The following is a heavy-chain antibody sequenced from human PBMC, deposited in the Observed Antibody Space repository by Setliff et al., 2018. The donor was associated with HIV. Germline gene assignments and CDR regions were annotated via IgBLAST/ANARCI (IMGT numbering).Heavy chain of an antibody. Sequence: SETLSLTCTVSGGSISSSSYYWGWIRQPPGKGLEWIGSIYYSGSTYYNPSLKSRVTISVDTLKNQFSMKLSSVIAADTAVYYCARDLNRGYSGYVYNWFDPWGQGTLVTVPQ. J-gene: IGHJ5*02. D-gene: IGHD5-12*01. CDR2: IYYSGST. V-gene: IGHV4-39*07. CDR1: GGSISSSSYY. CDR3: ARDLNRGYSGYVYNWFDP.